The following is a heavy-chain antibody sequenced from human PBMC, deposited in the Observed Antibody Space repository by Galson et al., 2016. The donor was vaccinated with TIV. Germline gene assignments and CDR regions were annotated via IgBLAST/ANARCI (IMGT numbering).Heavy chain of an antibody. J-gene: IGHJ6*02. CDR3: ARERRYCGDQCYLRYYYGMDV. CDR2: IYNDGTT. CDR1: GFSVSDNY. Sequence: LRLSCAAAGFSVSDNYMNWVRQAPGKGLEWVSIIYNDGTTYYADSVKGRFTISRDNSKNTVYLQMHSLGADDAAVYHCARERRYCGDQCYLRYYYGMDVWGQGTTVTGSS. V-gene: IGHV3-53*05. D-gene: IGHD2-21*01.